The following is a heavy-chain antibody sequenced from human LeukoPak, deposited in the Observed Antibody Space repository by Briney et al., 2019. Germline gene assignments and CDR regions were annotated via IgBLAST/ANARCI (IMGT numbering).Heavy chain of an antibody. Sequence: SETLSLTCAVYGGSFSGYYWSWIRQPPGKGLEWIGEINHSGSTNYNPSLKSRVTISVDTSKNQFSLKLSSVTAADTAVYYCATISSRSYFDYWGQGTLVTVSS. V-gene: IGHV4-34*01. CDR2: INHSGST. CDR3: ATISSRSYFDY. CDR1: GGSFSGYY. J-gene: IGHJ4*02. D-gene: IGHD1-14*01.